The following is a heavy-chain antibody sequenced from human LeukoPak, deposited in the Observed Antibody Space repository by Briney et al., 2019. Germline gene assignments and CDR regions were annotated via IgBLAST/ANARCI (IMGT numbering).Heavy chain of an antibody. J-gene: IGHJ4*02. V-gene: IGHV4-59*04. D-gene: IGHD1-26*01. CDR1: GGSISGYY. CDR3: ARGGGGAKAFYFDY. Sequence: SETLSLTCTVSGGSISGYYWGWIRQPPGKGLEWIGSIYYSGNTYYNPSLKSRVTMSVDTTRKRFSLRLTSESAADTGVYYCARGGGGAKAFYFDYWGQGSLVTVSS. CDR2: IYYSGNT.